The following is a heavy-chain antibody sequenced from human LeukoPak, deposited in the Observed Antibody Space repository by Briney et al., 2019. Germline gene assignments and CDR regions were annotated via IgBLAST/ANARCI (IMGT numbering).Heavy chain of an antibody. Sequence: PGGSLRLSCAASGFTFDDYAMRWVRQAPGKGLEWVSGISWNSGSIGYADSVKGRFTISRDNAKNSLYLQMNSLRAEDTALYYCAKDMGYCSGGSCPGGAFDIWGQGTMVTVSS. V-gene: IGHV3-9*01. CDR1: GFTFDDYA. D-gene: IGHD2-15*01. CDR2: ISWNSGSI. CDR3: AKDMGYCSGGSCPGGAFDI. J-gene: IGHJ3*02.